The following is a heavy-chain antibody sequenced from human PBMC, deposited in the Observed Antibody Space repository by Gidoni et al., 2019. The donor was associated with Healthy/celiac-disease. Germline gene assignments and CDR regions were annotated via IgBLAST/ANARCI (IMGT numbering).Heavy chain of an antibody. Sequence: QVQLQQWGAGLLKPSETLSLTCAVYGGSFSSYYWSWIRQPPGKGLEWIGEINHSGSTNYNPSLKSRVTISVDTSKNQFSLKLSSVTAADTAVYYCARGIIVPAAIRYYYGMDVWGQGTTVTVSS. V-gene: IGHV4-34*01. J-gene: IGHJ6*02. D-gene: IGHD2-2*02. CDR3: ARGIIVPAAIRYYYGMDV. CDR2: INHSGST. CDR1: GGSFSSYY.